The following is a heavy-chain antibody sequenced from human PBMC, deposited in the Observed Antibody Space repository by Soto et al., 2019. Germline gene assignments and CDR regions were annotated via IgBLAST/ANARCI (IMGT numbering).Heavy chain of an antibody. J-gene: IGHJ1*01. V-gene: IGHV3-23*01. D-gene: IGHD1-26*01. CDR1: GFTFSNYA. CDR3: AKDPRVGDTAAEYFQY. Sequence: HPGGSLRLSCAASGFTFSNYAMSWVRQAPGKGLEWVSSISASGGGTYYADPVKGRFTFSRDSSKNTLDLQMNSLRAEDTAVYYCAKDPRVGDTAAEYFQYWGQGTLVTVSS. CDR2: ISASGGGT.